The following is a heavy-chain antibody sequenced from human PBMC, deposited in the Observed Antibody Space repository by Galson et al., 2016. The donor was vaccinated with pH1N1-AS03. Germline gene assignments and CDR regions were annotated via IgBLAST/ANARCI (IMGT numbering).Heavy chain of an antibody. Sequence: SLRLSCAGSGFTFSKYSIAWVRQAPGQGLEWVSSISSRGDDIYYADSVKGRFTISRDNAKNSLYLQMNGLRVEDTALYYCARPTAGLYSTYFGLDVWGQGTTVTVSS. CDR3: ARPTAGLYSTYFGLDV. CDR1: GFTFSKYS. V-gene: IGHV3-21*06. CDR2: ISSRGDDI. J-gene: IGHJ6*02. D-gene: IGHD6-13*01.